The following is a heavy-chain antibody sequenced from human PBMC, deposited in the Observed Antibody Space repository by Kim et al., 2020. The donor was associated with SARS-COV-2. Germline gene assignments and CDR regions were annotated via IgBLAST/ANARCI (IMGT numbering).Heavy chain of an antibody. V-gene: IGHV3-21*01. D-gene: IGHD1-1*01. CDR3: ARDPTGDWYFDL. CDR1: GFTFSSYS. CDR2: ISSSSSYI. Sequence: GGSLRLSCAASGFTFSSYSMNWVRQAPGKGLEWVSSISSSSSYIYYADSVKGRFTISRDNAKNSLYLQMNSLRAEDTAVYYCARDPTGDWYFDLWGRGTLVTVSS. J-gene: IGHJ2*01.